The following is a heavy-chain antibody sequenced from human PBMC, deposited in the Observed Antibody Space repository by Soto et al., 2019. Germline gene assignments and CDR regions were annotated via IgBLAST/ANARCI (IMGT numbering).Heavy chain of an antibody. CDR2: IYWDGDR. CDR1: GFSLSTEGVS. J-gene: IGHJ4*02. CDR3: AHSTLSAVGTYDY. Sequence: QITLEESGPTLVKPTQTLMLTCTFSGFSLSTEGVSVGWIRQPPGKALEWLAIIYWDGDRRYSPSVKNRLIISKAASTDQLVLTMPNMDPDDTATYYCAHSTLSAVGTYDYWGQGILVTVSA. V-gene: IGHV2-5*02. D-gene: IGHD6-13*01.